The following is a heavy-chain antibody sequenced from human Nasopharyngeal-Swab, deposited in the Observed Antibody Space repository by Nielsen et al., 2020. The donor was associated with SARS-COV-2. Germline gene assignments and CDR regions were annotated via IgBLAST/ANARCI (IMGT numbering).Heavy chain of an antibody. D-gene: IGHD4-11*01. V-gene: IGHV3-7*01. CDR2: IKQGGSEQ. CDR3: ARQTSNPYYYYYYMDV. Sequence: GGSLRLSWAASGFTFSSNWMRWVRQAPGKGLEWVDKIKQGGSEQYYVDSVKGRFTISRDNAKNSLYRQMNSLRAEDTAVYYCARQTSNPYYYYYYMDVWGKGTTVTVSS. J-gene: IGHJ6*03. CDR1: GFTFSSNW.